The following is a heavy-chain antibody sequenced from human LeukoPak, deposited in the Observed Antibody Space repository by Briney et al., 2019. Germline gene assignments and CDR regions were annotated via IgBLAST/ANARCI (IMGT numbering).Heavy chain of an antibody. CDR1: GYSISSAYY. Sequence: SETLSLTCTVSGYSISSAYYWGWIRQPPGNGLEWIGSIYDSGTSYYNPSLKSRVTISVDTAKNQFSLKVTSVTAADTALYYCARVFEDGFNSFDYWGQGTLVTVSS. D-gene: IGHD5-24*01. CDR3: ARVFEDGFNSFDY. CDR2: IYDSGTS. V-gene: IGHV4-38-2*02. J-gene: IGHJ4*02.